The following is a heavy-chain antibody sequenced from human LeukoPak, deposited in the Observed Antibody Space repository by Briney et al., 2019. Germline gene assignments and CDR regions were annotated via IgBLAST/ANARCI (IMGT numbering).Heavy chain of an antibody. V-gene: IGHV4-59*12. Sequence: SETLSLTCTVSGAPITRYYWSWIRQPPGKGLEWIGYIYYTGSANYNPSLKSRVSISVDTSKNQFSLRLSSVTAADTAVYYCARSKERARYFDLWGRGTLVTVSS. J-gene: IGHJ2*01. D-gene: IGHD1-26*01. CDR2: IYYTGSA. CDR3: ARSKERARYFDL. CDR1: GAPITRYY.